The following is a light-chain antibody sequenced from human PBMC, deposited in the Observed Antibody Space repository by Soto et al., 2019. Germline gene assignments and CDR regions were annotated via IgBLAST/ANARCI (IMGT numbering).Light chain of an antibody. CDR1: QGIRHY. J-gene: IGKJ1*01. CDR2: EAS. Sequence: TQSAATLSASVGDRVTITCRASQGIRHYLAWYQQKPGNVPKLLIYEASNLQSGVTSRFRGGESGIELILTISSLQPEDVATYYWKKFDSDPQTFGQETKV. CDR3: KKFDSDPQT. V-gene: IGKV1-27*01.